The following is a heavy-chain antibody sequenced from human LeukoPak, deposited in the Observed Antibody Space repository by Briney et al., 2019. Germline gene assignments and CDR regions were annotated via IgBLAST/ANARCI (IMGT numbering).Heavy chain of an antibody. Sequence: ASVTVSFKASGHTFTVYYMHWVRQAPGQGLEWMGWINPNSGGTNYAQKFQGRVTMTRDTSISTAYMELSRLRSDDTAVYYCARAGPLGYCSGGSCGYFDYWGQGTLVTVSS. CDR3: ARAGPLGYCSGGSCGYFDY. V-gene: IGHV1-2*02. J-gene: IGHJ4*02. CDR1: GHTFTVYY. CDR2: INPNSGGT. D-gene: IGHD2-15*01.